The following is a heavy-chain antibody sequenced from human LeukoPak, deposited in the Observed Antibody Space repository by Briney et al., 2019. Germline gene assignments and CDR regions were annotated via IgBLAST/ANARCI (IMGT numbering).Heavy chain of an antibody. D-gene: IGHD2-8*01. CDR1: GYTFTNYG. CDR2: ISPYNGNT. Sequence: GASVKVSCKASGYTFTNYGVSWVRQAPGQGLEWMGWISPYNGNTNYAQKFQGRVTVTTDTSTSTAFMELRSLRSDDTAVYYCTRTVLDCKNGVCYDYWGQGTLVTVSS. CDR3: TRTVLDCKNGVCYDY. V-gene: IGHV1-18*01. J-gene: IGHJ4*02.